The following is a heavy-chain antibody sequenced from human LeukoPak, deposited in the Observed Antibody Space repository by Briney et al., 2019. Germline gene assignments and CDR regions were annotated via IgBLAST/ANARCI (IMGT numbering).Heavy chain of an antibody. CDR2: IRSKAYGETT. CDR3: TRDGRGSNFDY. CDR1: GFTFSDHY. D-gene: IGHD2-15*01. J-gene: IGHJ4*02. V-gene: IGHV3-49*03. Sequence: PGGSLRLSCAASGFTFSDHYMTWFRQAPGKGLEWVGGIRSKAYGETTQYAASVKGRFSISRDDSKSIAYLQMNSLRTEDTAVYYCTRDGRGSNFDYWGQGTLVTVSS.